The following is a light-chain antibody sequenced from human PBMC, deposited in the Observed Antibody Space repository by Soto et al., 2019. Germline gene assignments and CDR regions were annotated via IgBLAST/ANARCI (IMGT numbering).Light chain of an antibody. CDR1: QTVRSN. Sequence: EIVMTQSPATLSVSPGESATLSCRASQTVRSNLAWYQQKPGQAPRLLIHGASTRATGIPARFSGSGSGTEFTLTTSSLQSEDSAVYYCQHYNNWPLTFGGGTMVEIK. V-gene: IGKV3-15*01. J-gene: IGKJ4*01. CDR3: QHYNNWPLT. CDR2: GAS.